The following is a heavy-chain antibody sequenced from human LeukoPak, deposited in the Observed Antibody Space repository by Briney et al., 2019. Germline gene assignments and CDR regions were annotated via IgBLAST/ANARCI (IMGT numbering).Heavy chain of an antibody. CDR2: ISGSGAGT. CDR3: ARDTYDILTGYYKWAFDI. Sequence: GGSLRLSCAASGFTFSGYAMNWVRQAPGKGLEWVSGISGSGAGTYYADSVKGRFTISRDNSKNTLYLQMNSLRAEDTAVYYCARDTYDILTGYYKWAFDIWGQGTMVTVSS. V-gene: IGHV3-23*01. J-gene: IGHJ3*02. D-gene: IGHD3-9*01. CDR1: GFTFSGYA.